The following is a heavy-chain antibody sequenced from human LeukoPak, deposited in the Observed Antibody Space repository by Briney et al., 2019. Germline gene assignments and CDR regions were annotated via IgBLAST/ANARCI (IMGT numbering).Heavy chain of an antibody. Sequence: GGSLRLSCAASGTTVSSNYMSWVRQAPGKGLEWVSVIYSGGTTSYADSVKGRFTISRDNSKNTLHLQMNSLRGEDTAVYYCARGIPFGGWLDPWGQGTLVTVSS. CDR2: IYSGGTT. J-gene: IGHJ5*02. V-gene: IGHV3-66*01. D-gene: IGHD3-16*01. CDR1: GTTVSSNY. CDR3: ARGIPFGGWLDP.